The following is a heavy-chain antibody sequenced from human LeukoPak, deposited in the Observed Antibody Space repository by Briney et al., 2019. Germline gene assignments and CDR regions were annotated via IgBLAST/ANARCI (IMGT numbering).Heavy chain of an antibody. V-gene: IGHV3-23*01. CDR3: ARVAGWHWFDT. CDR1: GFTFSSYD. D-gene: IGHD6-19*01. J-gene: IGHJ5*02. Sequence: GGSLRLSCAASGFTFSSYDMTWVRQGPGRGLERVSSIRPSGDNTHYGDSVKGRFTISRDNSKNTVYLQMNNMRVDDTAVYYCARVAGWHWFDTWGQGTLVTVSS. CDR2: IRPSGDNT.